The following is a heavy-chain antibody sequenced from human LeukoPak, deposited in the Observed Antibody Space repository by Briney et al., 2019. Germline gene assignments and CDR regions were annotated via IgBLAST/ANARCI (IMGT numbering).Heavy chain of an antibody. CDR1: GGSISSYY. D-gene: IGHD3-22*01. CDR2: IYYSGST. CDR3: ARGYYYDSSGYYYPSLYYYYYGMDV. J-gene: IGHJ6*02. V-gene: IGHV4-59*01. Sequence: TSETLSLTCTVSGGSISSYYWSWIRQPPGKGLEWTGYIYYSGSTNYNPSLKSRVTISVDTSKNQFSLKLSSVTAADTAVYYCARGYYYDSSGYYYPSLYYYYYGMDVWGQGTTVTVSS.